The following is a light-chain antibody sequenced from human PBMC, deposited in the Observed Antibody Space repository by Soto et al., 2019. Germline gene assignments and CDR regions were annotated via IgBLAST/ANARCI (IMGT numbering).Light chain of an antibody. V-gene: IGKV3-15*01. J-gene: IGKJ1*01. Sequence: EIVMTQSPSTLSVSPGDRATLSCRASQSVSSNLAWYQQKPGQAPRLLIYGASTRATGIPARFSGSGSGTEFTLTISSLQSKDFAVYYCQHYNNRPRTFGQGTKVEI. CDR3: QHYNNRPRT. CDR2: GAS. CDR1: QSVSSN.